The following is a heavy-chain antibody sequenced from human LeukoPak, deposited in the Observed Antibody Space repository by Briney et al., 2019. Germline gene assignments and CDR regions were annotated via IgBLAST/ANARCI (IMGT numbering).Heavy chain of an antibody. Sequence: PSETLSLSCTVSGRSISSGGYYWRWIRQHPGKGLEGIEYIYYSGSTYYNPSLKSRVTLSVDTSKNQFSLKLSSVTAADTAVYYCAREGEYYDSSGRHDAFDIWGQGTMVTVSS. J-gene: IGHJ3*02. D-gene: IGHD3-22*01. CDR1: GRSISSGGYY. CDR2: IYYSGST. CDR3: AREGEYYDSSGRHDAFDI. V-gene: IGHV4-31*03.